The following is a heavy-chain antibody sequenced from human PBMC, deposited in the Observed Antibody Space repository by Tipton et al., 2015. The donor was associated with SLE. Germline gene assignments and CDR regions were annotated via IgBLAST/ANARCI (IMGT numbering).Heavy chain of an antibody. J-gene: IGHJ3*02. Sequence: TLSLTCTVSGGLTRDYFWTWIRQHPGKALEWIGYIYYNGNTYHNPSLKSRATISADTSNNEFSLRLTSVTAADTAIYYCASPGGGSGSFDAFDIWGQGTMVTVSS. CDR1: GGLTRDYF. CDR3: ASPGGGSGSFDAFDI. CDR2: IYYNGNT. D-gene: IGHD3-10*01. V-gene: IGHV4-31*03.